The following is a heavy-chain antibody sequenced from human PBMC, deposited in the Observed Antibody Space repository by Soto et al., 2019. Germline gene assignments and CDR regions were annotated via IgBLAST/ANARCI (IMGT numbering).Heavy chain of an antibody. CDR2: INAGNGNT. V-gene: IGHV1-3*01. D-gene: IGHD6-19*01. CDR3: ARASSAGSGYYYYGMDV. J-gene: IGHJ6*02. Sequence: QVQLVQSGAEVKKPGASVKVSCKASGYTFTSYAMHWVRQAPGQRLEWMGWINAGNGNTKYSQKFQGRVNITRDTSASTAYMELSSLRSEDTAVYYCARASSAGSGYYYYGMDVWGQGTTVTVSS. CDR1: GYTFTSYA.